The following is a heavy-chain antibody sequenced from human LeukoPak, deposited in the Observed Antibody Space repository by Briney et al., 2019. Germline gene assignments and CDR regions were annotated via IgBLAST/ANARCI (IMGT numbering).Heavy chain of an antibody. J-gene: IGHJ4*02. D-gene: IGHD3-3*01. CDR2: ISNDGSRK. V-gene: IGHV3-30*03. Sequence: PGGSLRLSCAPSGFTFSRHGMHWVRQAPGKGLEWAAIISNDGSRKYYAHSVEGRFTISRDNSKNTLYLQMDSLRAEDTAAYYCARDRAWNYFDYWGQGTLVTVSS. CDR1: GFTFSRHG. CDR3: ARDRAWNYFDY.